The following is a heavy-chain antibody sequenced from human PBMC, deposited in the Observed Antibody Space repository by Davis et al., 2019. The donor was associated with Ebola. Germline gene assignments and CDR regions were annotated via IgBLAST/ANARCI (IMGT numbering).Heavy chain of an antibody. CDR2: ISGGETYS. CDR1: GFIFSSYS. CDR3: ARESSGYDPGGYYYYGMDV. V-gene: IGHV3-21*01. Sequence: GESLKISCGASGFIFSSYSMSWVRQAPGRGLEWVSSISGGETYSYYLDSVKGRFTISRDNAKNSLYLEMNNLRAEDTAVYYCARESSGYDPGGYYYYGMDVWGQGTTVTVSS. D-gene: IGHD5-12*01. J-gene: IGHJ6*02.